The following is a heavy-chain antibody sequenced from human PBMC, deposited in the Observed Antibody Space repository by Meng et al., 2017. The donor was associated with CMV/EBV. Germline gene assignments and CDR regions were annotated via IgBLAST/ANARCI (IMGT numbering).Heavy chain of an antibody. D-gene: IGHD3-3*01. CDR1: GGTFSSYA. CDR3: ARTYYDFWSGYYTAYYYGMDV. Sequence: SVKVSCKASGGTFSSYAISWVRQAPGQGLEWMGGIIPIFGTANYAQKFQGRVTITTDESTSTAYMELSSLRSEDTAVYYCARTYYDFWSGYYTAYYYGMDVWGQGTTVTISS. CDR2: IIPIFGTA. J-gene: IGHJ6*02. V-gene: IGHV1-69*05.